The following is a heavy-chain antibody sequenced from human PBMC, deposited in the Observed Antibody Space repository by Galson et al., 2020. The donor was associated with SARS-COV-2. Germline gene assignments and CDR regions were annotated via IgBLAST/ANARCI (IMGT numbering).Heavy chain of an antibody. D-gene: IGHD3-22*01. V-gene: IGHV3-66*02. Sequence: GGSLRLSCEASGFTVSSNYMNWVRQAPGKGLEWVSIIYTDGSTYYVDSVKGRFTISRDTSKNTLFLQMNSLRAEDTAVYYCARDGSMIDWGQGSLVTVT. CDR1: GFTVSSNY. CDR2: IYTDGST. CDR3: ARDGSMID. J-gene: IGHJ4*02.